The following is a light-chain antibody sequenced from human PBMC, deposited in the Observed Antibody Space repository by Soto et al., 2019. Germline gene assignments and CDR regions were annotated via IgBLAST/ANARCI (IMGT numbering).Light chain of an antibody. CDR1: QSVDSNY. CDR2: GAS. J-gene: IGKJ5*01. Sequence: EFVLTQSPGTLSLSPGEEATLSCRAIQSVDSNYLAWYQQKPGQTPRLIIYGASGRADGIPHRFSGSGSGTDFTLTISSLEPEDFAVYYCQQRSNWPPITFGQGTRLEIK. V-gene: IGKV3D-20*02. CDR3: QQRSNWPPIT.